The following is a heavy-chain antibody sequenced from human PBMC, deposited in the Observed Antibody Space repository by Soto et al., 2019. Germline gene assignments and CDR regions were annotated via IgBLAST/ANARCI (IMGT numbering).Heavy chain of an antibody. CDR3: ARVADGMDV. Sequence: VQLQESGPGLVKPSGTLSLTCVVSGGSISSNWWSWVRQPPGKGLEWIGEISHVGSTNYNPSLKSRITISVDKSKNQFSLNLNSVTAADTAVYYCARVADGMDVWGRGTTVTVSS. V-gene: IGHV4-4*02. J-gene: IGHJ6*02. D-gene: IGHD6-19*01. CDR2: ISHVGST. CDR1: GGSISSNW.